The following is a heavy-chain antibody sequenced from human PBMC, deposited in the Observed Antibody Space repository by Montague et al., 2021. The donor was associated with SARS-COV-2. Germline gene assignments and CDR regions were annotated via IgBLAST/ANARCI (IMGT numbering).Heavy chain of an antibody. Sequence: SETLSLTCTVSGGSIGSSNYFWGWIRQPPGKGLEWIGRIYSGGGTYYNPSLKGRVTISVDTSKNHFSLKLTSVTAADTAVYYCARDVGKGFSGYAAAGRFDYWGQGTPVTVSS. D-gene: IGHD5-12*01. CDR2: IYSGGGT. CDR3: ARDVGKGFSGYAAAGRFDY. V-gene: IGHV4-39*07. CDR1: GGSIGSSNYF. J-gene: IGHJ4*02.